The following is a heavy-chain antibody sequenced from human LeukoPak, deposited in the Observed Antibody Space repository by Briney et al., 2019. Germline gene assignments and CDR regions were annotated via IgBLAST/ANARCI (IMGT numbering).Heavy chain of an antibody. CDR2: IYHSGST. Sequence: SETLSLTCAVSGGSISSGGYSWSWIRQPPGKGLEWIGYIYHSGSTYYNPSLKSRVTISVDRSKNQFSLKLSSVTAADTAVYYCASYYYDSSGYYRRGQNWFDPWGQGTLVTVSS. J-gene: IGHJ5*02. CDR3: ASYYYDSSGYYRRGQNWFDP. CDR1: GGSISSGGYS. V-gene: IGHV4-30-2*01. D-gene: IGHD3-22*01.